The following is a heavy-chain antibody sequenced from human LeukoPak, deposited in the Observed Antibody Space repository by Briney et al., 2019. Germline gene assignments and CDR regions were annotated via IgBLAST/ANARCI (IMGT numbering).Heavy chain of an antibody. Sequence: PGGSLRLSCAASGFTFSGYWMHWVRQAPGKGLVWVSRINSDGSSTSYADSVKGRFTISRDNAKNTLYLQMNSLRAEDTAVYYCARDLLASSWYYYYYGMDVWGQGTTVTVSS. CDR2: INSDGSST. J-gene: IGHJ6*02. CDR1: GFTFSGYW. V-gene: IGHV3-74*01. D-gene: IGHD6-13*01. CDR3: ARDLLASSWYYYYYGMDV.